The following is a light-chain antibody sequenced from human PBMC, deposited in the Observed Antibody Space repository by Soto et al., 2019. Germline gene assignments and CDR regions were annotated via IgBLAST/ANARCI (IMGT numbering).Light chain of an antibody. Sequence: QSVLTQPASGSGSPGRSITISCTGTSSDVGGYNYVSWYQQHPGKAPKLMIYDVSNRPSGVSNRFSGSKSGNTASLTISGLQAEDEADYYCSSYTSSSTDVFGTGTKVTVL. CDR1: SSDVGGYNY. J-gene: IGLJ1*01. CDR2: DVS. V-gene: IGLV2-14*01. CDR3: SSYTSSSTDV.